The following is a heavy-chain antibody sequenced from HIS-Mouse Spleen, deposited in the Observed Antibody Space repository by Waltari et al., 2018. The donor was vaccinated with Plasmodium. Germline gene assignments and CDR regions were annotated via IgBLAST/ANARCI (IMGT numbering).Heavy chain of an antibody. CDR2: IKQEGSEK. Sequence: EVQLVESGGGLVQPGGSLRLSCAASGFTFSSYWMSWVRQAPGKGLEWANIKQEGSEKYYVDSVKGRFTISRDNAKNSLYLQMNSLRAEDTAVYYCASSWYWYFDLWGRGTLVTVSS. CDR1: GFTFSSYW. CDR3: ASSWYWYFDL. J-gene: IGHJ2*01. D-gene: IGHD6-13*01. V-gene: IGHV3-7*01.